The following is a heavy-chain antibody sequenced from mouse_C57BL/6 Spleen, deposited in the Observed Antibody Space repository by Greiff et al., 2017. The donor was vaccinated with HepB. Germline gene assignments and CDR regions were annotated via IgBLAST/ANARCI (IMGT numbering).Heavy chain of an antibody. CDR1: GYTFTDYY. CDR2: INTYNGGI. Sequence: EVQLQQSGPELVKPGASVKISCKASGYTFTDYYMNWVNQSHGKSLEWIGDINTYNGGISYNQKFKGQATLTVDKSSSTAYMELRSLTSEDSAVYYCAREGLPPYAMDYWGQGTSVTVSS. D-gene: IGHD2-2*01. CDR3: AREGLPPYAMDY. V-gene: IGHV1-26*01. J-gene: IGHJ4*01.